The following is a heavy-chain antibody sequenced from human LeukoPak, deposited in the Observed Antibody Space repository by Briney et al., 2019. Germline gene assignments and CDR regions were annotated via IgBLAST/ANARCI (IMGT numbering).Heavy chain of an antibody. Sequence: SETLSLTCAVSGYSISSGYYWGWIRQPPGKGLEWIGSTYHSGSTYYNPSLKSRVTISVDTSKNQFSLKLSSVTAADTAVYYCARHGIVLMVYADYYFDYWGQGTLVTVSS. D-gene: IGHD2-8*01. V-gene: IGHV4-38-2*01. CDR1: GYSISSGYY. J-gene: IGHJ4*02. CDR3: ARHGIVLMVYADYYFDY. CDR2: TYHSGST.